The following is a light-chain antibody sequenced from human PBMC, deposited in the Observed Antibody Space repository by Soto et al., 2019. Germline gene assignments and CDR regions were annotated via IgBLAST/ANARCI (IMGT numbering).Light chain of an antibody. J-gene: IGKJ4*01. CDR1: ESIGNY. CDR3: QLRSDLPPALT. V-gene: IGKV3-11*01. CDR2: DAS. Sequence: EVVLTQSPATLSLSPGERATLSCRASESIGNYLAWYQQKLGQAPKLLIYDASHRAIGIPGRFSGDGSETDFHLTNSRLRAEDFSVLYCQLRSDLPPALTFGGGNQVENK.